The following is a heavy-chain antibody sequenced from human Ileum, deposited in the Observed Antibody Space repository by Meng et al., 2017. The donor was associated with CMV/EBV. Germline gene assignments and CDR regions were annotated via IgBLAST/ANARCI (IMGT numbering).Heavy chain of an antibody. V-gene: IGHV1-46*01. J-gene: IGHJ5*02. CDR2: INLSGGST. Sequence: QVQLVQSGAEVKKPGASVKVSCKASGYSFSDYYLNWVRQAPGQGLEWMGIINLSGGSTSYAQKFQGRVTMTRDTSTNTVYMELSSLRSEDTAVYYCASARGYCTDNSCYGQYWFDPWGPGTMVTVSS. CDR3: ASARGYCTDNSCYGQYWFDP. CDR1: GYSFSDYY. D-gene: IGHD2-2*01.